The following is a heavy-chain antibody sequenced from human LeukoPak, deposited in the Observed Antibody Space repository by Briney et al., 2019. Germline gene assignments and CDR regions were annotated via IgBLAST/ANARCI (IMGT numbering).Heavy chain of an antibody. J-gene: IGHJ6*02. CDR2: IGIVGDT. D-gene: IGHD3-16*02. CDR3: LRDYHGMDV. CDR1: EFTVSEYD. V-gene: IGHV3-13*01. Sequence: GGSLRLSCAASEFTVSEYDMHWVRQAPGKGLEWVSAIGIVGDTYYIDSVKGRFTMSRDNASNKVYLQMNSLRDGDTGVYYCLRDYHGMDVWGQGTTVIVSS.